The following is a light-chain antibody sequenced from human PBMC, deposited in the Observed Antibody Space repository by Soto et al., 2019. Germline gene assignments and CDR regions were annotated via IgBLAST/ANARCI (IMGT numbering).Light chain of an antibody. CDR2: GNN. CDR3: QSYDSSLSGWM. J-gene: IGLJ3*02. Sequence: QSVLTQPPSVSGAPGQRVTISCTGSSSNIGAGYAVHWYQQLPGTAPKLLIYGNNNRPSGVPDRFSGSKSGTSASLAITGLQDEDEADYYCQSYDSSLSGWMFGGGTKLTVL. CDR1: SSNIGAGYA. V-gene: IGLV1-40*01.